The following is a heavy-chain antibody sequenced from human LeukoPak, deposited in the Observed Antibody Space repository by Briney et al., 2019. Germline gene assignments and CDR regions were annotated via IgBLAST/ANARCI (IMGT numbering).Heavy chain of an antibody. V-gene: IGHV1-24*01. J-gene: IGHJ6*03. Sequence: GASVNVSFKVSGYTLMELSMHWVRQAPAKGLQWMGVFDPEDGESIIAHKFQGRLTMTEDTSTDTAYMELSSFTSEDTAMYYCATGHCNTSSCYYYYMDVWGKGTTVTVSS. CDR2: FDPEDGES. CDR3: ATGHCNTSSCYYYYMDV. D-gene: IGHD2/OR15-2a*01. CDR1: GYTLMELS.